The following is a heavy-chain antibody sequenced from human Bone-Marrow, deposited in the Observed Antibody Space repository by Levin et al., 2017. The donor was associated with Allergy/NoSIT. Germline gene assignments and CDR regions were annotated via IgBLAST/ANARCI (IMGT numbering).Heavy chain of an antibody. CDR3: ARAMVRGVPGAFDI. Sequence: QTGGSLRLSCAASGFTFSSYGMHWVRQAPGKGLEWVAVIWYDGSNKYYADSVKGRFTISRDNSKNTLYLQMNSLRAEDTAVYYCARAMVRGVPGAFDIWGQGTMVTVSS. J-gene: IGHJ3*02. V-gene: IGHV3-33*01. CDR2: IWYDGSNK. CDR1: GFTFSSYG. D-gene: IGHD3-10*01.